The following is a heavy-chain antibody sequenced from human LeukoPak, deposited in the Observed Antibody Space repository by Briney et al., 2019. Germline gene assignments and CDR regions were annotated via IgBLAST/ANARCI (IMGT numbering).Heavy chain of an antibody. CDR1: GFTFSSYS. CDR2: ISSSSSTI. CDR3: ARDWGRCSGGSCDSDY. V-gene: IGHV3-48*04. J-gene: IGHJ4*02. D-gene: IGHD2-15*01. Sequence: PGGSLRLSCAASGFTFSSYSMNWVRQAPGKGLEWVSYISSSSSTIYYADSVKGRFTISRDNAKNSLYLQMNSLRAEDTAVYYCARDWGRCSGGSCDSDYWGQGTLVTVSS.